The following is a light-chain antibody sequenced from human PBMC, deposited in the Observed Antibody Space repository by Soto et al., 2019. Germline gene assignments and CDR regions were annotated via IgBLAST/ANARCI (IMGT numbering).Light chain of an antibody. CDR2: DVS. V-gene: IGLV2-14*01. CDR1: SSDVGGYNS. Sequence: QSVLTQPASVSGSHGQSITISCTGTSSDVGGYNSVSWFQQYPSKAPRLVIYDVSDRPSGVSNRISGSKSGNTASLTISGLQAEDEADYYCNSYTSSGTYVFGTGTKVTVL. CDR3: NSYTSSGTYV. J-gene: IGLJ1*01.